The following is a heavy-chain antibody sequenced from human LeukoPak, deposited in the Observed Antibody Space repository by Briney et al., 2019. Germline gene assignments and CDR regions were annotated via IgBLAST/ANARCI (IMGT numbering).Heavy chain of an antibody. J-gene: IGHJ3*02. CDR2: IKQDGSEK. CDR3: ARKNGFDAFDI. V-gene: IGHV3-7*01. CDR1: GFTFSSYS. Sequence: GGSLRLSCAASGFTFSSYSMSWVRQAPGKGLEWVANIKQDGSEKYYVDSVKGRFTISRDNAKNSLYLQMNSLRAEDTAVYYCARKNGFDAFDIWGQGTMVTVSS. D-gene: IGHD5-24*01.